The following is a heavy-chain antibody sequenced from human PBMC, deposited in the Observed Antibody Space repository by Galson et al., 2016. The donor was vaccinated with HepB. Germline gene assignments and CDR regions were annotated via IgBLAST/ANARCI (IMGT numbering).Heavy chain of an antibody. Sequence: SLRLSCAASGFTLNSYFMTWIRQAPGKGLEWVANINQDGSAKHYVDSVKGRFTISRDKAKNSLYLQMNSLRAEDPAVYYCAGGLGWESDFWGQGTLVTVSS. CDR3: AGGLGWESDF. CDR2: INQDGSAK. V-gene: IGHV3-7*03. J-gene: IGHJ4*02. CDR1: GFTLNSYF. D-gene: IGHD1-26*01.